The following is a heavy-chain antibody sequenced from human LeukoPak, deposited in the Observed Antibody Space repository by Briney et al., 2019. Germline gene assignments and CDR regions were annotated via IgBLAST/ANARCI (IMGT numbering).Heavy chain of an antibody. V-gene: IGHV4-59*08. CDR2: IYYSGST. J-gene: IGHJ4*02. CDR1: GGSISSYY. D-gene: IGHD6-13*01. Sequence: SETLSLTCTVSGGSISSYYWSWIRQPPGKGLDWIGYIYYSGSTNYNPSLKSRVTISVDTSKNQFSLKLSSVTAADTAVYYCARQDSSSCIDYWGQGTLVTVSS. CDR3: ARQDSSSCIDY.